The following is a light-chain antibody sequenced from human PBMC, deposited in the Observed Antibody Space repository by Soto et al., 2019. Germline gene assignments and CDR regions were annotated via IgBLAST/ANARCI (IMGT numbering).Light chain of an antibody. J-gene: IGKJ1*01. CDR1: QGIKDY. CDR3: QQYNTWPRT. V-gene: IGKV3-15*01. Sequence: EIVMQQSPAALSVSPGERATLSCRASQGIKDYVACFQQKPGQAPRLLIYGASTRATAIPARFSGNGSGTEFTLSISSLQSEDFAVYYCQQYNTWPRTFGQGTKVDIK. CDR2: GAS.